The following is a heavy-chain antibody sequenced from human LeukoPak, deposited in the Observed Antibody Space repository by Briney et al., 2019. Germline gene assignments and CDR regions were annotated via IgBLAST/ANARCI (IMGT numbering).Heavy chain of an antibody. Sequence: PGGSLRLSCAASGFTFNIFGIHWVRQAPGKGLEWVAAISPDGNKEYYTESVKGRFTVPRDNSKNMIYLQMNSLRGEDSAVYYCAKVNNYDDYWGQGTLVTVSS. CDR3: AKVNNYDDY. CDR2: ISPDGNKE. CDR1: GFTFNIFG. J-gene: IGHJ4*02. D-gene: IGHD1/OR15-1a*01. V-gene: IGHV3-30*18.